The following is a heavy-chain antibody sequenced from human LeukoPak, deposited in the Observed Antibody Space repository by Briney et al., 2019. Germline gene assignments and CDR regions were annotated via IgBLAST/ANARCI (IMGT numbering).Heavy chain of an antibody. CDR1: GFTFSSYS. CDR2: ISSSSSYK. CDR3: ARGTYLDY. Sequence: GGSLRLSCAASGFTFSSYSMNWVRQAPGKGLEWVSSISSSSSYKYYADSVKGRFTISRDNAKNSLYLQMNSLRAEDTAVYYCARGTYLDYWGQGTLVTVSS. V-gene: IGHV3-21*01. J-gene: IGHJ4*02.